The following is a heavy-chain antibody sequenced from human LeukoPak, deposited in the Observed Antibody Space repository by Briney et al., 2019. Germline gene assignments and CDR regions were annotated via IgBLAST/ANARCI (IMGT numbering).Heavy chain of an antibody. CDR1: GYTFTSYY. CDR3: ARGPADFWSGYYFNY. Sequence: ASVKVSCKASGYTFTSYYMHWVRQAPGQGLEWMGIINPSGGSTSYAQKFQGRVTMTRDTSTSTVYMELSSLGSEDTAVYYCARGPADFWSGYYFNYWGQGTLVTVSS. CDR2: INPSGGST. D-gene: IGHD3-3*01. V-gene: IGHV1-46*01. J-gene: IGHJ4*02.